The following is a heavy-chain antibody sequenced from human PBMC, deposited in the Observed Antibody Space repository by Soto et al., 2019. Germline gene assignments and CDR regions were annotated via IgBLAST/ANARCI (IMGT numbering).Heavy chain of an antibody. D-gene: IGHD4-17*01. CDR2: FDPEDGET. CDR1: GYTLTELS. CDR3: ATGPDDYGNYNWFDP. V-gene: IGHV1-24*01. Sequence: ASVKVSCKVSGYTLTELSMHWVRQAPGKGLEWMGGFDPEDGETIYAQKFQGRVNMTRDTSTDTAYMVQSSLRSEDTAVYYCATGPDDYGNYNWFDPWGQGTLVTVSS. J-gene: IGHJ5*02.